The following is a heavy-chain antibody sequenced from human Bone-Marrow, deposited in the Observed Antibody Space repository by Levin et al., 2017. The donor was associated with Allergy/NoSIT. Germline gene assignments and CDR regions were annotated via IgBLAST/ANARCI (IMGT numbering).Heavy chain of an antibody. CDR2: IDPSDSYT. D-gene: IGHD6-13*01. Sequence: HGESLKISCKGSGYSFTSYWISWVRQMPGKGLEWMGRIDPSDSYTNYSPSFQGHVTISADKSISTAYLQWSSLKASDTAMYYCARHLTPSAPSTGYSSSYWFDPWGQGTLVTVSS. CDR3: ARHLTPSAPSTGYSSSYWFDP. J-gene: IGHJ5*02. CDR1: GYSFTSYW. V-gene: IGHV5-10-1*01.